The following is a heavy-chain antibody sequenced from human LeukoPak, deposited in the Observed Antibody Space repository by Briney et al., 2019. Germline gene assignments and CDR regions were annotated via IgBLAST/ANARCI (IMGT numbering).Heavy chain of an antibody. CDR2: ISFDGVNT. J-gene: IGHJ6*03. CDR3: ARGQGYESYYYMDV. Sequence: GRSLRLSCAASGFTFSTYAIHWVRQAPGKGLEWVAVISFDGVNTFYADSVKGRFTISRDNSNNTVYLQMNNLRPEDTAVFYCARGQGYESYYYMDVRGKGTTVTVSS. V-gene: IGHV3-30*04. CDR1: GFTFSTYA. D-gene: IGHD2-2*01.